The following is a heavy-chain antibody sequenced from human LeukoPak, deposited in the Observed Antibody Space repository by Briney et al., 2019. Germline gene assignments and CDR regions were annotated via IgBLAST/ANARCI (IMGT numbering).Heavy chain of an antibody. J-gene: IGHJ4*02. CDR2: IQSNGNEK. CDR1: GYTFSDFS. V-gene: IGHV3-30*02. CDR3: ARGVTSWPQGPYHFDY. Sequence: PGGSLTLSCAASGYTFSDFSVNWVRQAPGKGLEWVPSIQSNGNEKYSSDSLKGRFTISRDSSKNTLYLQMNTVRPEDTAVFYCARGVTSWPQGPYHFDYWGQGILITVSS. D-gene: IGHD2-2*01.